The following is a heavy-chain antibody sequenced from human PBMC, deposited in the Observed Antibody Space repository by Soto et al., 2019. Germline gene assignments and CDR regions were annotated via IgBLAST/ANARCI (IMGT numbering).Heavy chain of an antibody. CDR2: IYHSGST. CDR3: ASGLVTTLHY. D-gene: IGHD4-17*01. CDR1: GGSISSGGYS. Sequence: QLQLQESGSGLVKPSQTLSLTCAVSGGSISSGGYSWSWIRQPPGKGLEWIGYIYHSGSTYYNPSLRSRVTVSVDMSKIQFSLKLSSVTAADTAVYYCASGLVTTLHYWGQGTLVSVSS. V-gene: IGHV4-30-2*01. J-gene: IGHJ4*02.